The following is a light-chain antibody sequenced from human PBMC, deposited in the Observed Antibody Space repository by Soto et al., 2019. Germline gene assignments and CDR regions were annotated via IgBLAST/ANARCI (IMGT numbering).Light chain of an antibody. V-gene: IGLV1-40*01. Sequence: QSVLTQPPSVSGAPGQRVTISCTGSSSNIGAGYDVHWYQQLPGTAPKLLIYGNSNRPSRVPDRFSGSKSGTSASLAITGLQAEDEADYYCQSYDSSLSVNYVFGTGTKVTVL. J-gene: IGLJ1*01. CDR2: GNS. CDR1: SSNIGAGYD. CDR3: QSYDSSLSVNYV.